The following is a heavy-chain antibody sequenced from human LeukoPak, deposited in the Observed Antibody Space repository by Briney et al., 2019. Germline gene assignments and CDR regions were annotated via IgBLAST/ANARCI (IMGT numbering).Heavy chain of an antibody. V-gene: IGHV4-39*07. Sequence: PSETLSLTCSVSGASINSATYYWGWIRQPPGKGLEWIGCFYYTGSTYYNPSLKSRVTISGDTSKNEFSLRLISVTAADTAVYSCAKDIGSWGQGTLVIASS. J-gene: IGHJ4*02. CDR1: GASINSATYY. CDR3: AKDIGS. CDR2: FYYTGST.